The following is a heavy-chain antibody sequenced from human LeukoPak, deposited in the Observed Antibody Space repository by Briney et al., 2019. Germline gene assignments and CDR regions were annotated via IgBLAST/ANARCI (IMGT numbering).Heavy chain of an antibody. J-gene: IGHJ6*03. V-gene: IGHV3-7*01. Sequence: PGGSLRLSCAASGFTFSDYWMSWVRQAPGKGLEWVANIKQDGSEKYFVDSVKGRFTISRDNTKNSLYLQMNSLRAEDTAVYYCAKGGGYYYYYMDVWGKGTTVTVSS. D-gene: IGHD4-23*01. CDR1: GFTFSDYW. CDR2: IKQDGSEK. CDR3: AKGGGYYYYYMDV.